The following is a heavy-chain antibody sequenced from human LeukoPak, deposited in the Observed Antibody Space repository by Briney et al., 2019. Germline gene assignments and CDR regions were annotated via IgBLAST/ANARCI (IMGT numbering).Heavy chain of an antibody. CDR1: GFTFSNAW. CDR3: TAPYYYDSSPTSRFSWYYYYGMDV. D-gene: IGHD3-22*01. CDR2: IKSKTDGGTT. Sequence: GGSLRLSCAASGFTFSNAWMSWVRQAPGKGLEWVGRIKSKTDGGTTDYAAPVKGRFTTSRDDSKNTLYLQMNSPKTEDTAVYYCTAPYYYDSSPTSRFSWYYYYGMDVWGQGTTVTVSS. V-gene: IGHV3-15*01. J-gene: IGHJ6*02.